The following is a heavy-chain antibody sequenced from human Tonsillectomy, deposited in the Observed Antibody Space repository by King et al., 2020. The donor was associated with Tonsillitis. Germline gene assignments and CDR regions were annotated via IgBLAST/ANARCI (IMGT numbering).Heavy chain of an antibody. V-gene: IGHV4-39*01. CDR1: GGSISSSSNY. D-gene: IGHD2/OR15-2a*01. CDR3: VRQGPTTYSYYYYGMDV. CDR2: IYHSGST. Sequence: QLQESGPGLVKPSETLSLTCTVSGGSISSSSNYWGWIRQPPGKGLEWIGSIYHSGSTYYNPSLKSRVTISVDTSKNQFSLKLSSVTAVATAVYYCVRQGPTTYSYYYYGMDVWGQGTTVTVSS. J-gene: IGHJ6*02.